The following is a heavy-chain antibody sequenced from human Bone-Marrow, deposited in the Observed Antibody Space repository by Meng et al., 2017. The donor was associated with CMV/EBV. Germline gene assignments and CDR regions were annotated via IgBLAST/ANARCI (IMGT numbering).Heavy chain of an antibody. V-gene: IGHV1-69*05. D-gene: IGHD3-16*01. CDR3: ARAAGEYYYYYGMDV. J-gene: IGHJ6*02. CDR2: IIPIFGTA. Sequence: SVKVSCKASGGTFSSYAISWVRQAPGQGLEWMGGIIPIFGTANYAQKFQGRVTITTDESTSTAYMELSSLRSEDTAAYYCARAAGEYYYYYGMDVWGQGTTVTVSS. CDR1: GGTFSSYA.